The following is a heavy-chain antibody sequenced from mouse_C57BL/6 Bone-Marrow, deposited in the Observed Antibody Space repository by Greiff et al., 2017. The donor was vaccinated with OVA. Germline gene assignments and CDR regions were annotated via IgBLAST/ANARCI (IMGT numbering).Heavy chain of an antibody. CDR1: GYTFTDYE. V-gene: IGHV1-15*01. D-gene: IGHD2-4*01. J-gene: IGHJ3*01. CDR3: TRHDYDAAWFAY. CDR2: IDPETGGT. Sequence: QVQLQQSGAELVRPGASVTLSCKASGYTFTDYEMHWVKQTPVHGLEWIGAIDPETGGTAYNQKFKGKAILTADKSSSTAYMELRSLTSGDSAVYYCTRHDYDAAWFAYWGQGTLVTVSA.